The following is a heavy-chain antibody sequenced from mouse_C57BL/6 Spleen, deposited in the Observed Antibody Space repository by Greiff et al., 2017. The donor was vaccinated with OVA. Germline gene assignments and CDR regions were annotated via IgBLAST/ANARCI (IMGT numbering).Heavy chain of an antibody. CDR3: ARDDYGSPSWYFDV. D-gene: IGHD1-1*01. Sequence: ESGPGLVKPSQSLSLTCSVTGYSITSGYYWNWIRQFPGNKLEWMGYISYDGSHNYNPSLKNRISITRDTSKNQFFLKLNSVTTEDTATYYCARDDYGSPSWYFDVWGTGTTVTVSS. V-gene: IGHV3-6*01. CDR2: ISYDGSH. CDR1: GYSITSGYY. J-gene: IGHJ1*03.